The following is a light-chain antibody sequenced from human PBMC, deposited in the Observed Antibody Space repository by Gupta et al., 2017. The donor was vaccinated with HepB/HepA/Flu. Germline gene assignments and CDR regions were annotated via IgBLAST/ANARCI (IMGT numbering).Light chain of an antibody. Sequence: EFVLTQSPGTLSLSPGERATLSCRASQSVSSNYLAWYQQKPGQAPRLLIYGASSRATGIPDRFSGSESGTDFTLTISRLEPEDFAVYYCQQYGSSPKTFGQGTKVEIK. V-gene: IGKV3-20*01. CDR3: QQYGSSPKT. CDR2: GAS. J-gene: IGKJ1*01. CDR1: QSVSSNY.